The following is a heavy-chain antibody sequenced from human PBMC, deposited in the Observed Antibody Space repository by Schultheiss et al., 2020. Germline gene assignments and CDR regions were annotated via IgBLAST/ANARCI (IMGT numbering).Heavy chain of an antibody. CDR1: GFTFSSYW. V-gene: IGHV3-74*01. Sequence: GESLKISCVASGFTFSSYWMHWVRQAPGKGLVWVSRIKSDGSSTSYADSVKGRFTISRDNAKNTLYLQMNSLRAEDTAVYYCARSSGWSPGYYYGMDVWGQGTTVTVSS. J-gene: IGHJ6*02. D-gene: IGHD6-19*01. CDR2: IKSDGSST. CDR3: ARSSGWSPGYYYGMDV.